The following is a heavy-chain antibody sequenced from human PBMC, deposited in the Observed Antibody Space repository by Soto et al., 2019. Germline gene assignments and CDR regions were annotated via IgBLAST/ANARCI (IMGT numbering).Heavy chain of an antibody. J-gene: IGHJ4*02. Sequence: GGSLRLSCAASGFTFSNYAMHWVRQAPGKGLEWVAVISYDGNDKYYADSVKGRFTISTDSSKNTLYLQMNSLRAEDTAVYYYVRDSHVCSGGSCYYSYFDYWAQGPLVTVPS. CDR3: VRDSHVCSGGSCYYSYFDY. D-gene: IGHD2-15*01. CDR1: GFTFSNYA. V-gene: IGHV3-30-3*01. CDR2: ISYDGNDK.